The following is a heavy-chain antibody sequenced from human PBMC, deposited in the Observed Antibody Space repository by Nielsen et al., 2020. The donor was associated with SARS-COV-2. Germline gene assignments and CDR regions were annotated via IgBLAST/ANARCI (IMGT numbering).Heavy chain of an antibody. V-gene: IGHV3-7*03. D-gene: IGHD3-10*01. CDR1: GFTFSSYW. CDR3: LRDFGGY. J-gene: IGHJ4*02. Sequence: GGSLRLSCAASGFTFSSYWMSWVRQAPGKGLEWVANIKGDGSKKYYVDSVKGRFIISRDNAKNSLYLQMNGLRDEDTALYSCLRDFGGYWGQGTLVTVSS. CDR2: IKGDGSKK.